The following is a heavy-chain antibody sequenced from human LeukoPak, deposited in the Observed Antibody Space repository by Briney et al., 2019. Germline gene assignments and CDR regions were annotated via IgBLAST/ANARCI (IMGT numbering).Heavy chain of an antibody. D-gene: IGHD3-10*01. V-gene: IGHV4-39*01. CDR2: IYLSGST. CDR3: ARRGSDDAFDI. J-gene: IGHJ3*02. Sequence: SETLSLTCTVSGGSTSSSNYYWGWIRQPPGKGLEWIGFIYLSGSTYYSPSLKSRVTISLDTSKNQFSLRLSSVTAANTAVYFCARRGSDDAFDIWGQGTMVTVSS. CDR1: GGSTSSSNYY.